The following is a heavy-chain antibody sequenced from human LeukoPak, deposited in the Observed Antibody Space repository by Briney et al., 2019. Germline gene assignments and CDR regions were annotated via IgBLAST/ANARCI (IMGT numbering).Heavy chain of an antibody. V-gene: IGHV3-30-3*01. CDR1: GFTFSSYA. CDR3: ARDSQGSGWYSFYYYYYGMDV. J-gene: IGHJ6*02. CDR2: ISYDGSNK. D-gene: IGHD6-19*01. Sequence: GGSLRLSCAASGFTFSSYAMHWVRQAPGKGLEWVAVISYDGSNKYYADSVEGRFTISRDNSKNTLYLQMNSLRAEDTAVYYCARDSQGSGWYSFYYYYYGMDVWGQGTTVTVSS.